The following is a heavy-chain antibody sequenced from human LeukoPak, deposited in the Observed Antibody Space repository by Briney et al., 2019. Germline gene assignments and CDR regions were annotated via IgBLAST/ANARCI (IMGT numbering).Heavy chain of an antibody. D-gene: IGHD5-18*01. J-gene: IGHJ4*02. CDR3: ARSGYSYGDFGY. V-gene: IGHV1-8*03. CDR2: MNPNSDNT. Sequence: ASVKVSCKASGYTFTSYDINWVRQATGQGLEWMGWMNPNSDNTGYAQKFQGRVTITRNTSISTAYMELSSLRSEDTAVYYCARSGYSYGDFGYWGQGTLVTVSS. CDR1: GYTFTSYD.